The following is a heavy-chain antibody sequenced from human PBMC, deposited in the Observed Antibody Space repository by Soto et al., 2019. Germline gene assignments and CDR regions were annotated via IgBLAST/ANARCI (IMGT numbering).Heavy chain of an antibody. D-gene: IGHD6-13*01. V-gene: IGHV3-33*01. CDR2: IWYDGSKK. CDR1: GFTLRNSG. CDR3: ARDWVEAAAPF. J-gene: IGHJ4*02. Sequence: QVQLVESGGGVVQPGRSLRLSCAAFGFTLRNSGMHWVRQAPGKGLEWVAVIWYDGSKKYYADSVKGRFTISRDNYKNTLYLQMNSLRAEDTAVYYCARDWVEAAAPFWGQGTLVTVSS.